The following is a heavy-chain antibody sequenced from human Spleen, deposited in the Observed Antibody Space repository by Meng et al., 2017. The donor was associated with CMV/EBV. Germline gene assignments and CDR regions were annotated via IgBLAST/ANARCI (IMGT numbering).Heavy chain of an antibody. D-gene: IGHD6-19*01. CDR1: GFTFSRYW. J-gene: IGHJ4*02. Sequence: GESLKISCAASGFTFSRYWMNWVRQAPGKGLEWVANIKQDGSEKYYVDSVKGRFTISRDNAKNSLYLQMSSLRPEDTAIYYCARVQWLVNYFDYWGQETLVTVSS. CDR3: ARVQWLVNYFDY. V-gene: IGHV3-7*03. CDR2: IKQDGSEK.